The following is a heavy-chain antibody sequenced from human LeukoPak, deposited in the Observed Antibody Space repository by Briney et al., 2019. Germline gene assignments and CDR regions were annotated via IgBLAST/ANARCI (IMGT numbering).Heavy chain of an antibody. V-gene: IGHV3-21*01. CDR3: ARDPYTGSMFDL. CDR2: IGHFTGDI. Sequence: GGSLRLSCVGSGFSLKDSSMSWVHQAPGKGLEWVAFIGHFTGDIFYADSVKGRFNISRDDAKASVYLQMNTLRVDDTAVYFCARDPYTGSMFDLWGHGTLVTVSS. J-gene: IGHJ5*02. CDR1: GFSLKDSS. D-gene: IGHD1-1*01.